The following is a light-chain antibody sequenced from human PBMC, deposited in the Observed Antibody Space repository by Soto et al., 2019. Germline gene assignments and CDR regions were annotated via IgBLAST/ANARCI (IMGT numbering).Light chain of an antibody. CDR2: GAS. Sequence: EIVLTQSPGTLSLSPGERVTLSCRASQSVSSSYLAWYQQKPGQAPRLLIYGASSRATGIPDRFSGSGSGTDFTLTISILEPEDFAVYYCQQRSNWPPITFGQGTRLEIK. V-gene: IGKV3D-20*02. CDR3: QQRSNWPPIT. CDR1: QSVSSSY. J-gene: IGKJ5*01.